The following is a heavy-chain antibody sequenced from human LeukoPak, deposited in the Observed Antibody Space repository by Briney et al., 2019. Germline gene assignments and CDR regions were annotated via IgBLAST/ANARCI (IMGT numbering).Heavy chain of an antibody. CDR2: MNPNSGNT. J-gene: IGHJ6*03. Sequence: GASVKVSCKASGYTFTSYDINWVRQATGQGLEWMGWMNPNSGNTGYAQKFQGRVTMTRNTSISTAYMELSSLRSEDTAVYYCATPSSGDATYYYYYMDVWGKGTTVTVSS. CDR1: GYTFTSYD. CDR3: ATPSSGDATYYYYYMDV. V-gene: IGHV1-8*01. D-gene: IGHD6-6*01.